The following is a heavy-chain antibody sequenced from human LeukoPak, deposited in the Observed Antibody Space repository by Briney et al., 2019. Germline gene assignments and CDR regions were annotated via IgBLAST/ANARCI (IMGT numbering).Heavy chain of an antibody. CDR3: ARVVAARDAFDI. J-gene: IGHJ3*02. CDR1: GFTFSSYG. Sequence: GGSLRLSCAASGFTFSSYGMNWVRQAPGKGLEWVSSISSSSSYIYYADSVKGRFTISRDNAKNSLYLQMNSLRAEDTAVYYCARVVAARDAFDIWGQGTMVTVSS. CDR2: ISSSSSYI. V-gene: IGHV3-21*01. D-gene: IGHD6-6*01.